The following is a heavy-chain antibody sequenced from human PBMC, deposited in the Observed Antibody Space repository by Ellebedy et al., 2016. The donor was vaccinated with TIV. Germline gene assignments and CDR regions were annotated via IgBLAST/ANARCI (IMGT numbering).Heavy chain of an antibody. CDR1: GYTFTTYD. V-gene: IGHV1-18*04. D-gene: IGHD1-26*01. CDR3: ARGIIGWDLVGDAFDI. Sequence: ASVKVSCKASGYTFTTYDITWVRQAPGQGLEWMGWISASNGNTNYAQKLQGRVTLTTDTSTSTAYMELRSLRSDDTAVYYCARGIIGWDLVGDAFDIWGQGTVVTVSS. CDR2: ISASNGNT. J-gene: IGHJ3*02.